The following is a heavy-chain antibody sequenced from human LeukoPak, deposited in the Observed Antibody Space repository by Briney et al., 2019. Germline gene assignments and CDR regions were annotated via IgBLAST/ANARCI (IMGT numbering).Heavy chain of an antibody. Sequence: GGSLRLSCAASGFTFDDYAMHWVRQAPGKGLEWVSGISWNSGSIGYADSVKGRFTISRDNAKNSLYLQMNSLKAEDTAVYYCTRVDRAEEFSEWFFDYWGQGTLVTVSS. J-gene: IGHJ4*02. D-gene: IGHD3-3*01. V-gene: IGHV3-9*01. CDR1: GFTFDDYA. CDR2: ISWNSGSI. CDR3: TRVDRAEEFSEWFFDY.